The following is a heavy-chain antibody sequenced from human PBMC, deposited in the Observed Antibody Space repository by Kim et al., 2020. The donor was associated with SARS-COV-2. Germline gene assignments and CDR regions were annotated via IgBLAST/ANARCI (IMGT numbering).Heavy chain of an antibody. CDR1: GGSFSGYY. V-gene: IGHV4-34*01. J-gene: IGHJ5*02. CDR3: ARGPGYSSSWYGARNWFDP. D-gene: IGHD6-13*01. CDR2: INHSGST. Sequence: SETLSLTCAVYGGSFSGYYWRWIRQPPGKGLEWIGEINHSGSTNYNPSLKSRVTISVDTSKNQFSLKLSSVTAADTAVYYCARGPGYSSSWYGARNWFDPWGQGNLVSVSS.